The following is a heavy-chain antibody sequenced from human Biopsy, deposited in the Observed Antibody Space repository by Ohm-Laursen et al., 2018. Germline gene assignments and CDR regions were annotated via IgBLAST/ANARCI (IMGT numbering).Heavy chain of an antibody. D-gene: IGHD3-22*01. Sequence: TLSLTCAVYGESFNGYYWSRIRQTPGKGLEWIGEINHSGRTNYNPSLKSRVTISVDTSKNQFSLKVRSVTAADTAVYYCVRGVDYYDPYHYYALDVWGQGTTVTVSS. CDR2: INHSGRT. J-gene: IGHJ6*02. CDR3: VRGVDYYDPYHYYALDV. V-gene: IGHV4-34*01. CDR1: GESFNGYY.